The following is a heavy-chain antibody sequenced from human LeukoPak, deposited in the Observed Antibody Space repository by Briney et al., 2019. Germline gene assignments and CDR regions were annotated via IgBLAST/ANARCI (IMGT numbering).Heavy chain of an antibody. D-gene: IGHD6-19*01. Sequence: SETLSLTCTVSGGSISSSSYNWGWIRQPPGKGLEWIGNIYYSGSTYYNPSLKRRITISVDTSKNQFSLKLSSVTAADTAVYYCARRGAWLAIDYWGQGTLVTVSS. CDR3: ARRGAWLAIDY. V-gene: IGHV4-39*01. J-gene: IGHJ4*02. CDR2: IYYSGST. CDR1: GGSISSSSYN.